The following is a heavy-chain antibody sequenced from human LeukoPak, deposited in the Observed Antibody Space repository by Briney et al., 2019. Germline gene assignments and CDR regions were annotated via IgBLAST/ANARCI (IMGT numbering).Heavy chain of an antibody. CDR3: ARDYLYYDSSGYYSHGY. CDR2: INPNSGGT. D-gene: IGHD3-22*01. J-gene: IGHJ4*02. Sequence: GASVKVSCKVSGYTFNDYYMHWVRQAPGQGLEWMGRINPNSGGTNYAQKFQGRVTMTRDTSISTAYMELSRLRSDDTAVYYCARDYLYYDSSGYYSHGYWGQGTLVTVSS. V-gene: IGHV1-2*06. CDR1: GYTFNDYY.